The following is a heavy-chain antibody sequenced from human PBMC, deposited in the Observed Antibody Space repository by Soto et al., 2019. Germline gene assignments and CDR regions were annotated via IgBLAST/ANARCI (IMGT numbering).Heavy chain of an antibody. Sequence: QVQLQESGPGLVEPSETLSLTCSVSGDSISSSYWSWIRQPPGKGLEWIGYIHYSGSTNYHPSLKSRVPISLDTSQNQFSLKVSSVTAADTAVYYCARGYDWFDPWGQGTLVTVSS. CDR1: GDSISSSY. CDR3: ARGYDWFDP. J-gene: IGHJ5*02. D-gene: IGHD5-12*01. V-gene: IGHV4-59*01. CDR2: IHYSGST.